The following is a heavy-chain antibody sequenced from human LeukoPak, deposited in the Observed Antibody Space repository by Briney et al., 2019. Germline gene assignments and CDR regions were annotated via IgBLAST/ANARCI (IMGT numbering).Heavy chain of an antibody. CDR1: GFTLCDYS. Sequence: GGSLRLSCADSGFTLCDYSLNWVCQAPGKGLEWTSYIGLDSGNTNYADSVKGRFTISGDKAKNSLYLQMNSLRVEDTAVYYCARDYKYAFDNWGQGTLVTVSS. V-gene: IGHV3-48*01. CDR3: ARDYKYAFDN. CDR2: IGLDSGNT. J-gene: IGHJ4*02. D-gene: IGHD5-24*01.